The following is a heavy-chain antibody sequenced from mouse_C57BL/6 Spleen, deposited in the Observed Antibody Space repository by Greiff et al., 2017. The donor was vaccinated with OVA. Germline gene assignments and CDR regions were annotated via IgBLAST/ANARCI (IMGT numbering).Heavy chain of an antibody. CDR2: IDPSDSYT. CDR1: GYTFTSYW. J-gene: IGHJ4*01. D-gene: IGHD4-1*02. Sequence: QVQLQQPGAELVMPGASVKLSCKASGYTFTSYWMHWVKQRPGQGLEWIGEIDPSDSYTNYNQKFKGKYTLTVDKSSSTPYMQLSSLTSEDSAVYYCARSSNWGYYAMDYWGQGTSVTVSS. CDR3: ARSSNWGYYAMDY. V-gene: IGHV1-69*01.